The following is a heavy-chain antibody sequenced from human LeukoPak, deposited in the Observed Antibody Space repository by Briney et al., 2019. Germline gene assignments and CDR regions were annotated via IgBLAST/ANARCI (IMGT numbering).Heavy chain of an antibody. D-gene: IGHD6-19*01. CDR2: TFHGGIT. CDR3: ARRVAGTIDY. V-gene: IGHV4-38-2*01. CDR1: GFTFDDYG. Sequence: GSLRLSCAASGFTFDDYGMSWIRQPPGKGLEWIGSTFHGGITYCKPSLRSRVTISVDTSKNQFSLNLSSVTAADTAVYYCARRVAGTIDYWGQGTLVTVSS. J-gene: IGHJ4*02.